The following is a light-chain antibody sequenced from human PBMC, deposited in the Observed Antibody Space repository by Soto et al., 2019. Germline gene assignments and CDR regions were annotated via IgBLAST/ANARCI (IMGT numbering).Light chain of an antibody. Sequence: DIQMTQSPSILSASVGDRVTITCRASQSIGSWLAWYQQKPGKAPNLLIYKASSLESGVPPRFSGSGSGTESPLTVSTLQPDDFATYYCQQYHSYPWTFGQGTKVDIK. V-gene: IGKV1-5*03. J-gene: IGKJ1*01. CDR2: KAS. CDR3: QQYHSYPWT. CDR1: QSIGSW.